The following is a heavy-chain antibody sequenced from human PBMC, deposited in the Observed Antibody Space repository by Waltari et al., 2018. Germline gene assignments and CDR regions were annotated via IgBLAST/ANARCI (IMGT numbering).Heavy chain of an antibody. CDR3: ARGKRYFDWRSAPPDY. J-gene: IGHJ4*02. D-gene: IGHD3-9*01. CDR1: GGTFSSYT. V-gene: IGHV1-69*02. Sequence: QVQLVQSGAEVKKPGSSVKVSCKASGGTFSSYTISWVRQAPGQGLEWMGRINPILGIANYGQKFQGRGTITADKSTSTAYMELSSLRSEDTAVYYCARGKRYFDWRSAPPDYWGQGTLVTVSS. CDR2: INPILGIA.